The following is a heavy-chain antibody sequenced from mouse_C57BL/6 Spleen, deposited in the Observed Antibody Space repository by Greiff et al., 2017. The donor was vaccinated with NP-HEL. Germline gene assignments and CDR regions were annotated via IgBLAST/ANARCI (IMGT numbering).Heavy chain of an antibody. CDR3: AREGDGYYLYAMDY. D-gene: IGHD2-3*01. CDR2: IDPSDSYT. V-gene: IGHV1-50*01. J-gene: IGHJ4*01. CDR1: GYTFTSYW. Sequence: QVHVKQPGAELVKPGASVKLSCKASGYTFTSYWMQWVKQRPGQGLEWIGEIDPSDSYTNYNQKFKGKATLTVDTSSSTAYMQLSSLTSEDSAVYYCAREGDGYYLYAMDYWGQGTSVTVSS.